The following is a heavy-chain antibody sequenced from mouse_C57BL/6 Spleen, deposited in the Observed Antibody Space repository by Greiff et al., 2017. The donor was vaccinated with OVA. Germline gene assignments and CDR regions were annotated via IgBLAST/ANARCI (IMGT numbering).Heavy chain of an antibody. Sequence: VQLQQPGAELVKPGASVKLSCKASGYTFTSYWMQWVKQRPGQVLEWIGEIDPSDSYTNYNPKFKGNAPLSVYTSSSTAYMQISSLTSEGAAVYYRASWGSTRCDYGGKGTTLTVSS. CDR3: ASWGSTRCDY. V-gene: IGHV1-50*01. J-gene: IGHJ2*01. CDR2: IDPSDSYT. CDR1: GYTFTSYW.